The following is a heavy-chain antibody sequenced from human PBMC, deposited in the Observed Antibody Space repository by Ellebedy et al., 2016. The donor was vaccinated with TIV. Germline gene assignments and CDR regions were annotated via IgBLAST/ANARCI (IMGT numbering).Heavy chain of an antibody. J-gene: IGHJ4*02. CDR2: ISGDGSSP. D-gene: IGHD3-22*01. CDR1: GLTFSLFA. Sequence: GGSLRLSCAASGLTFSLFAMHWVRQAPGKGLEWLSVISGDGSSPYFTDSVKGRLTITRDNSKNTLYLQMNRLTTEDTAVYYCAKGSSSGFNYDRVGFDNWGQGTLVTVSS. CDR3: AKGSSSGFNYDRVGFDN. V-gene: IGHV3-23*01.